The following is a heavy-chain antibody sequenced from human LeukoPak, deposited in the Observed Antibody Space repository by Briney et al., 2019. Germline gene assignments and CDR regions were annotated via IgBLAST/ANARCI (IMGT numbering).Heavy chain of an antibody. CDR3: AKDLTYESSGSVIDN. D-gene: IGHD3-22*01. J-gene: IGHJ4*02. CDR1: GFIFEDYT. Sequence: TGGSLRLSCAASGFIFEDYTVHWVRQVPGKTLEWVSLVNWHGTTYYADSLKGRFTISRDNSKNSLYLQMDSLRIEDTAFYYCAKDLTYESSGSVIDNWGLGTLVTVSS. CDR2: VNWHGTT. V-gene: IGHV3-43*01.